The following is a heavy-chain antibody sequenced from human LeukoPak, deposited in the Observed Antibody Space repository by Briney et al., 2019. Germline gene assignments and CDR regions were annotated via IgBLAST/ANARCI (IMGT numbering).Heavy chain of an antibody. CDR3: ARSMVLIAAAGKGFDY. CDR2: MIHSGST. Sequence: SETLSLTCAVYGGSFSGYSWSWIRQPPGKGLEWVGEMIHSGSTNYNPSLKSRVTISVDTSKNQFSLKVSSVTAADTAVYYCARSMVLIAAAGKGFDYWGQGTLVTVSS. J-gene: IGHJ4*02. V-gene: IGHV4-34*12. CDR1: GGSFSGYS. D-gene: IGHD6-13*01.